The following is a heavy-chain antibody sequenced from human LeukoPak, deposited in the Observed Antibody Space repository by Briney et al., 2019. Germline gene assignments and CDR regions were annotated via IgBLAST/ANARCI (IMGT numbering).Heavy chain of an antibody. J-gene: IGHJ3*01. V-gene: IGHV3-15*01. D-gene: IGHD3-22*01. CDR2: IKSKTDGGTT. CDR1: GFTFSSYA. CDR3: TKYYYDSSGYLEADAFDL. Sequence: GGSLRLSCAASGFTFSSYAMSWVRQAPGKGLEWVGRIKSKTDGGTTDYAAPVKGRFTISRDDSKNTLYLQMNSLKTEDTAVYYCTKYYYDSSGYLEADAFDLWGQGTMVTVSS.